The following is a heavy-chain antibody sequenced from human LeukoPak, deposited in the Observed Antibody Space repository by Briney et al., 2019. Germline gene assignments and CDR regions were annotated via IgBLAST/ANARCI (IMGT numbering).Heavy chain of an antibody. V-gene: IGHV4-59*11. CDR3: ARQGDSSSWYGD. CDR1: GGSISSHY. J-gene: IGHJ4*02. Sequence: SETLSLTCTVSGGSISSHYWSWIRQPPGKGLEWIGYIYYSGSTNYNPSLKSRVTISVDTSKNQFSLKLSSVTAADTAMYYCARQGDSSSWYGDWGQGTLVTVSS. CDR2: IYYSGST. D-gene: IGHD6-13*01.